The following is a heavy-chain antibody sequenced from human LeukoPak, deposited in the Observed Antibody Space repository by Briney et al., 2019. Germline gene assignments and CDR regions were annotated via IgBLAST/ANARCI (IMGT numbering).Heavy chain of an antibody. CDR3: AREEGYCSSTSCLGQYYYYYYGMDV. V-gene: IGHV1-69*04. CDR1: GYTFTSYA. D-gene: IGHD2-2*01. Sequence: GASVKVSCKASGYTFTSYAMNWVRQAPGQGLEWMGRIIPILGIANYAQKFQGRVTITADKSTSTAYMELSSLRSEDTAVYYCAREEGYCSSTSCLGQYYYYYYGMDVWGQGTTVTVPS. J-gene: IGHJ6*02. CDR2: IIPILGIA.